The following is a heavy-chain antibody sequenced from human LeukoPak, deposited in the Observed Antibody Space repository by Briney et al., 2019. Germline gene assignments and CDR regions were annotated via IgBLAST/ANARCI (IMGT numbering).Heavy chain of an antibody. CDR3: ARGYRSGGSCPYDY. CDR1: GYTFAGYY. D-gene: IGHD2-15*01. CDR2: INPKIGGT. V-gene: IGHV1-2*02. Sequence: ASVKVSCKASGYTFAGYYMHWVRQAPGQGLEWMGWINPKIGGTNYAQKFQGRVTMTRDTSISTAYMELSRLRSDDTAVYYCARGYRSGGSCPYDYWGQGTLVTVTS. J-gene: IGHJ4*02.